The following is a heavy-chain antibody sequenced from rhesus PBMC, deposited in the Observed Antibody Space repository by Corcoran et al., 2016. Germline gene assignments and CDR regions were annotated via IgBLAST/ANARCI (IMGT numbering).Heavy chain of an antibody. Sequence: QVQLQESGPGLVKPSETLSLTCAVSGGSISSNYWSWIRQAPGKGLEWIGRIYGSGGSPDYNPSLKSRVTISTDTSKNQFSLKLSSMTAADTAVYYCALDTVGTVGYFDYWGQGVLVTVSS. CDR1: GGSISSNY. CDR3: ALDTVGTVGYFDY. D-gene: IGHD5-24*01. CDR2: IYGSGGSP. J-gene: IGHJ4*01. V-gene: IGHV4-160*01.